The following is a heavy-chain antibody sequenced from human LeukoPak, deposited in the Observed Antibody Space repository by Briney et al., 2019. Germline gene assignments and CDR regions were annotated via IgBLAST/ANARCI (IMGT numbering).Heavy chain of an antibody. CDR2: ISSSGTYI. D-gene: IGHD6-6*01. V-gene: IGHV3-21*01. J-gene: IGHJ3*02. CDR1: GFTFSGYS. CDR3: AITSSSDAFDI. Sequence: PGGSLRLSCAASGFTFSGYSMHWVRQAPGKGLEWVSSISSSGTYIYYAHSVMGRFTISRDNAKNSLCLQMNSLRAEDTAVYYCAITSSSDAFDIWGQGTMVTVSS.